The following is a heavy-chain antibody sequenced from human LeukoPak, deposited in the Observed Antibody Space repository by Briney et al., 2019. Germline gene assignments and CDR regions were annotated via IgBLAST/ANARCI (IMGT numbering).Heavy chain of an antibody. CDR1: GYTFTSYY. J-gene: IGHJ4*02. CDR2: INPSGGST. Sequence: GASVKVSCKTSGYTFTSYYMHWVRQAPGQGLEWMGIINPSGGSTSYAQKFQGRVAMTRDTSTSTVYMELSSLRSEDTAVYYCARVWDGYNPGLGDWGQGTLVTVSS. CDR3: ARVWDGYNPGLGD. V-gene: IGHV1-46*01. D-gene: IGHD5-24*01.